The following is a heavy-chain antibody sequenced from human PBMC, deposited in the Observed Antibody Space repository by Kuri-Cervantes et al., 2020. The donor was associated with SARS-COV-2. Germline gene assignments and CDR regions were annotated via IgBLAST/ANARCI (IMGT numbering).Heavy chain of an antibody. Sequence: GESLKISCAASGFTFSSYWMHWVRQAPGKGLVWVSRINSDGSSTSYADSVKGRFTISRDNAKNSLYLQMNSLRDEDTAVYYCARDPVGGSYGVFDYWGQGTLVAVSS. CDR3: ARDPVGGSYGVFDY. V-gene: IGHV3-74*01. CDR2: INSDGSST. D-gene: IGHD1-26*01. J-gene: IGHJ4*02. CDR1: GFTFSSYW.